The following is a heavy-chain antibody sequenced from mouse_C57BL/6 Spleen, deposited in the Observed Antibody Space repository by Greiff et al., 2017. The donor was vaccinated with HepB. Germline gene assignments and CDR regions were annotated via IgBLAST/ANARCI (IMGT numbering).Heavy chain of an antibody. CDR3: ARPYYGSSYGWFAY. D-gene: IGHD1-1*01. J-gene: IGHJ3*01. V-gene: IGHV5-17*01. CDR2: ISSGSSTI. Sequence: EVQLVESGGGLVKPGGSLKLSCAASGFTFSDYGMHWVRQAPEKGLEWVAYISSGSSTIYYADTVKGRFTISRDNAKNTLFLQMTSLRSEDTAMYYCARPYYGSSYGWFAYWGQGTLVTVSA. CDR1: GFTFSDYG.